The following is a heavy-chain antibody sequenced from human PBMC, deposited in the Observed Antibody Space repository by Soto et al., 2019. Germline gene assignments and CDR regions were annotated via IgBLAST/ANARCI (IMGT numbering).Heavy chain of an antibody. V-gene: IGHV3-23*01. CDR3: ARGGGYCTPTSCAIDS. Sequence: EVQLSESGGGLVQPGGSLRLSCVASRFSFSSYEMSWVRQAAGEGLEWVSRVSLTGDRTNYAGSVKGRFTVSRDNFKNTLYLEMDSLRPEDTAIYYCARGGGYCTPTSCAIDSWGRGTPVTVSS. CDR1: RFSFSSYE. D-gene: IGHD2-8*01. CDR2: VSLTGDRT. J-gene: IGHJ4*02.